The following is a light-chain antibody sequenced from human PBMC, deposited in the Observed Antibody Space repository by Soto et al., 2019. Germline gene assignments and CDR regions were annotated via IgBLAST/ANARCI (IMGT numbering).Light chain of an antibody. CDR1: SSDVGSYKF. V-gene: IGLV2-23*01. J-gene: IGLJ2*01. CDR2: EGS. Sequence: QSALTQPASVSGSPVQSITISCTGTSSDVGSYKFVSWYQQHPVKAPKLMIYEGSKRPSGVSNRFSGSKSGNTASLTISGLQAEDEADYYCCSYAGSSTLVFGGGTKVTVL. CDR3: CSYAGSSTLV.